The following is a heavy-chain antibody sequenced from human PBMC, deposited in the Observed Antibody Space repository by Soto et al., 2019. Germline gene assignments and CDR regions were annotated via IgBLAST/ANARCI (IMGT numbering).Heavy chain of an antibody. CDR1: GYTFTSLD. J-gene: IGHJ4*02. CDR3: ARGRGYSDGIDY. D-gene: IGHD2-15*01. CDR2: MNPNSGST. Sequence: QVQLVQSGAEVKKPGASVKVSCKASGYTFTSLDINWVRQATGPGLEWMGWMNPNSGSTGSAQKFQGRVAMTRDTSINTAYMELSSLRSDDTAVYYCARGRGYSDGIDYWGQGTLVTVSS. V-gene: IGHV1-8*01.